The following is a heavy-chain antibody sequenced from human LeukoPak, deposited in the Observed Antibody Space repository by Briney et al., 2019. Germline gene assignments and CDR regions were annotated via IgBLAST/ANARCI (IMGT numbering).Heavy chain of an antibody. V-gene: IGHV3-53*01. Sequence: GGSLRLSCAASGFTVSSNYMSWVRQAPGKGLEWVSLIYSGGNTYYADSVKGRFTITRDNSKNTLYLHMNGLRAAETAVYHCARRAGGYSHPYDYWGQGILVTVSS. CDR2: IYSGGNT. CDR1: GFTVSSNY. CDR3: ARRAGGYSHPYDY. J-gene: IGHJ4*02. D-gene: IGHD4-23*01.